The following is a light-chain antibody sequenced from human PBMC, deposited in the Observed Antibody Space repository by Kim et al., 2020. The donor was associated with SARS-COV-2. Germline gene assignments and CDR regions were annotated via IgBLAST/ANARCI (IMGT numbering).Light chain of an antibody. CDR2: GKN. CDR1: SLRSYY. Sequence: SSELTQDPAVSVALGQTVRITCQGVSLRSYYASWYQQKPGQAPVLVIYGKNTRPSGIPDHFSGSSSGNTASLTITGAHADDEAVYYCSSRDSSGSRVVFG. CDR3: SSRDSSGSRVV. J-gene: IGLJ2*01. V-gene: IGLV3-19*01.